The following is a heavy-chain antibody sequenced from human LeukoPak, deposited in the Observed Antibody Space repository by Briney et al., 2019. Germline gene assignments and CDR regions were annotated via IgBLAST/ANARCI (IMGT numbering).Heavy chain of an antibody. J-gene: IGHJ4*02. V-gene: IGHV4-34*01. CDR1: GGPFSGYY. D-gene: IGHD3-10*01. CDR2: INHSGST. Sequence: PSETLSLTCAVYGGPFSGYYWSWIRQPPGKGQEWIGEINHSGSTNYNPSLKSRVTISVDTSKNQFSLKLSSVTAADTAVYYCARGLLLWFGDGYYFDYWGQGTLVTVSS. CDR3: ARGLLLWFGDGYYFDY.